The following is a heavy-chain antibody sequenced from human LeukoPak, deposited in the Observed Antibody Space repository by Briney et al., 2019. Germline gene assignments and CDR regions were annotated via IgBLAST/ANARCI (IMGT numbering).Heavy chain of an antibody. D-gene: IGHD5-12*01. V-gene: IGHV3-30*04. J-gene: IGHJ6*02. CDR2: ISYDGSNK. Sequence: PGGSLRLSCAASGFAFSTYAIHWVRQAPGKGLEWVAVISYDGSNKYYADSVKGRFTISRDNSKNTLLLQMNSLRAEDTAVYYCARDYGDIVATISSYYYGMDVWGQGTTVTVSS. CDR1: GFAFSTYA. CDR3: ARDYGDIVATISSYYYGMDV.